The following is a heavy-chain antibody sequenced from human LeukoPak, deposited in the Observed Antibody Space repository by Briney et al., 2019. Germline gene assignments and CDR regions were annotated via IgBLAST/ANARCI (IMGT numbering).Heavy chain of an antibody. V-gene: IGHV1-8*01. J-gene: IGHJ4*02. D-gene: IGHD3-22*01. CDR2: MNPNSGNT. Sequence: GASVKVSCKASGYTFTSYDINWVRQATGQGLEWMGWMNPNSGNTGYAQKFQGRVTMTRNTSISTAYMELSSLRSEDTAVYYCARGNYRITTIVVVNPPDYWGQGTLVTVSS. CDR3: ARGNYRITTIVVVNPPDY. CDR1: GYTFTSYD.